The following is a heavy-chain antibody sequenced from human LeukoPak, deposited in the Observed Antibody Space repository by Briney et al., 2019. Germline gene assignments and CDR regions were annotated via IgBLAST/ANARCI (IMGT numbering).Heavy chain of an antibody. CDR1: GGSISSTNYY. CDR2: IYYSGST. D-gene: IGHD4-17*01. CDR3: ARAGMTTVTPIENWFDP. V-gene: IGHV4-39*07. Sequence: SETLSLTCTVSGGSISSTNYYWGWIRQPPGKGLEWIGSIYYSGSTYYNPSLKSRVTISVDTSKNQFSLKLSSVTAADTAVYYCARAGMTTVTPIENWFDPWGQGTLVTVSS. J-gene: IGHJ5*02.